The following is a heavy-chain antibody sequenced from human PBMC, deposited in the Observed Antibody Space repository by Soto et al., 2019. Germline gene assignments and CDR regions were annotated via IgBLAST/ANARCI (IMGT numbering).Heavy chain of an antibody. D-gene: IGHD2-8*01. CDR3: ARTIPDLDYTNGVCAHDAFDI. J-gene: IGHJ3*02. CDR1: GYTFTSYG. V-gene: IGHV1-18*01. CDR2: ISAYNGNT. Sequence: QVPLVQSGAEVKKPGASVKVSCKASGYTFTSYGISWVRQAPGQGLEWMGWISAYNGNTNYAQKLQGRVTMTTDTSTSTAYMERRSLRSDDTAVYYCARTIPDLDYTNGVCAHDAFDIWGQGTMVTVSS.